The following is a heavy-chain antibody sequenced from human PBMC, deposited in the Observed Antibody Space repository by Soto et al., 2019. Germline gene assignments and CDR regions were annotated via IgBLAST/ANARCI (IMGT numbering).Heavy chain of an antibody. J-gene: IGHJ3*02. CDR2: IYWDDDK. CDR1: GFSLSTSGVG. D-gene: IGHD4-17*01. Sequence: QITLKESGPTLVKPTQTLTLTCTFSGFSLSTSGVGVGWIRQPPGKALEWLALIYWDDDKRYSPSLKSRLTITQNTSKNHEVLTTTNKYPLDTATYSSAHLGKPLTVTNAPDHDAFDIWGQGTMVTVSS. V-gene: IGHV2-5*02. CDR3: AHLGKPLTVTNAPDHDAFDI.